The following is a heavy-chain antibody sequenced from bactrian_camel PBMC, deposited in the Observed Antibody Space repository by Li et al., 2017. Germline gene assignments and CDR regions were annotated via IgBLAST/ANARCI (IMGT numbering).Heavy chain of an antibody. CDR3: AADQLYGTCRDVLDFPA. Sequence: HVQLVESGGGSVQAGGSLRLSCAASSEVDSTYCIGWFRQVPGQEREGVATIASGGTTSYADSVRGRFTISRDVAKNTVTLQMTRLEPEDTGIYYCAADQLYGTCRDVLDFPARGQGTQVTVS. CDR1: SEVDSTYC. V-gene: IGHV3S53*01. D-gene: IGHD7*01. J-gene: IGHJ4*01. CDR2: IASGGTT.